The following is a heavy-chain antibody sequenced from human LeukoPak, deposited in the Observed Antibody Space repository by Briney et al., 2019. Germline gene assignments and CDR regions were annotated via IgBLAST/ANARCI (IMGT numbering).Heavy chain of an antibody. CDR2: ISGSGNST. D-gene: IGHD3-9*01. Sequence: GGSLRLSCTASEFTFSSYWMSWVRQAPGEGLEWVSGISGSGNSTFYADSVKGRFTISRDNSKNTLYLQMNSLRAEDTAVYYCAKLGAGRYFDWLFLGNYFDYWGQGTLVTVSS. V-gene: IGHV3-23*01. CDR3: AKLGAGRYFDWLFLGNYFDY. J-gene: IGHJ4*02. CDR1: EFTFSSYW.